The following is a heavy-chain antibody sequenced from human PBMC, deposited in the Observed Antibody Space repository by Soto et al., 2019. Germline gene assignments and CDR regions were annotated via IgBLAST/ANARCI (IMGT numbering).Heavy chain of an antibody. J-gene: IGHJ3*02. D-gene: IGHD2-2*01. V-gene: IGHV3-48*01. CDR1: GFAFSSYS. CDR2: ISSSSSTI. CDR3: ARVPYICSSTSCYDGAFEI. Sequence: GGSLRLSCAASGFAFSSYSMNWVRQAPGKGLEWVSYISSSSSTIYYADSVKGRFTISRDNAKNSLYLQMNSLRAEDTAVYYCARVPYICSSTSCYDGAFEIWGQGTMVTVSS.